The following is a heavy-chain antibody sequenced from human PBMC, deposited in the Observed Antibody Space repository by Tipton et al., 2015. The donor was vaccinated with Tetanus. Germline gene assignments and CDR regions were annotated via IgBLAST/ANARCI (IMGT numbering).Heavy chain of an antibody. V-gene: IGHV1-69*01. J-gene: IGHJ4*02. CDR2: ITPIFGTT. Sequence: QLGQSGAEMKKPGSSVKVSCKASGGTFTNYALSWVRQAPGQGLEWVGGITPIFGTTNSAPKFQGRVTITADESTNTAYMELSSLRSEDTAVYYCAREYSLGRQRRFDHWGQGTLVTVSS. CDR3: AREYSLGRQRRFDH. CDR1: GGTFTNYA. D-gene: IGHD5-18*01.